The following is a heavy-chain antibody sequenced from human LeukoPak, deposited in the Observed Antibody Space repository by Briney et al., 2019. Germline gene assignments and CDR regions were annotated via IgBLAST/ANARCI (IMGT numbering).Heavy chain of an antibody. CDR3: AISAADNYFDY. CDR1: GYTFTSYG. CDR2: ISAYNGNT. V-gene: IGHV1-18*01. Sequence: GAPVKVSCKASGYTFTSYGISWVRQAPGQGLEWMGWISAYNGNTNYAQKLQGRVTMTTDTSTSTAYMELRSLRSDDTAVYYCAISAADNYFDYWGQGTLVTVSS. D-gene: IGHD6-13*01. J-gene: IGHJ4*02.